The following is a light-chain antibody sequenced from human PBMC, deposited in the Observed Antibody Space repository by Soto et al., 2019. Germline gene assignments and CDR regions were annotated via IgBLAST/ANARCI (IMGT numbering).Light chain of an antibody. CDR1: STDFVSYNR. CDR2: EAS. Sequence: QSVRTQPPSVSGSPGQSVTISCTGTSTDFVSYNRVSWYQQPPGTAPKPIIYEASNRPSGVPDRFSGSKSGNTASLTISGLQAADEADYYCTLYTSENTYVFGTGTKVTVL. V-gene: IGLV2-18*01. CDR3: TLYTSENTYV. J-gene: IGLJ1*01.